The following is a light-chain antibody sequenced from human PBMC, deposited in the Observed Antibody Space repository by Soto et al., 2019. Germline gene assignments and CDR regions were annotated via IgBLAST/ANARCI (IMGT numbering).Light chain of an antibody. Sequence: EIVLTQSPGTLSLSPGERDTLSCRASQSVSSSYLAWYQQKPAQAPRLLIYDASNRATGIPDRFSGSGSGTDFTLTISRLEPEDFAVYYCQQNGALPPTFGQGTKVEIK. CDR3: QQNGALPPT. CDR2: DAS. CDR1: QSVSSSY. V-gene: IGKV3-20*01. J-gene: IGKJ1*01.